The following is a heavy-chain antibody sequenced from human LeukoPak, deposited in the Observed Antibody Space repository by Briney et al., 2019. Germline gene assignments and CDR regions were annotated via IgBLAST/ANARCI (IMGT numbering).Heavy chain of an antibody. CDR2: INPNSGGT. J-gene: IGHJ4*02. CDR1: GYTFTGYY. CDR3: ARAKGSSGYYFPDY. D-gene: IGHD3-22*01. V-gene: IGHV1-2*04. Sequence: ASVKVSCKASGYTFTGYYMHWVRQAPGQGLEWMGWINPNSGGTNYAQKFQGWVTMTRDTSISTAYMELSRLRSDDTAVYYRARAKGSSGYYFPDYWGQGTLVTVSS.